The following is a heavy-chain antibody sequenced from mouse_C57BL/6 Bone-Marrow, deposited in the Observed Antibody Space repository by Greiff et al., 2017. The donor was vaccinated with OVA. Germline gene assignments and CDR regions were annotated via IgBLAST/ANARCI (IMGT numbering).Heavy chain of an antibody. D-gene: IGHD2-5*01. CDR2: INPYNGGT. J-gene: IGHJ1*03. Sequence: EVQLQQSGPVLVKPGASVKMSCKASGYTFTDYYMNWVKQSHGKSLEWIGVINPYNGGTSYNQKFKGKATLTVDKSSSTAYMELNSLTSEDSAVYYCARRWYSNYWYFDVWGTGTTVTVSS. CDR3: ARRWYSNYWYFDV. V-gene: IGHV1-19*01. CDR1: GYTFTDYY.